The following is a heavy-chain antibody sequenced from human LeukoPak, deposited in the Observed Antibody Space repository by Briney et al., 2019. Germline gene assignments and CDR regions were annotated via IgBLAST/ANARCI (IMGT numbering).Heavy chain of an antibody. J-gene: IGHJ4*02. CDR2: IIPIFGTA. CDR3: ARGHQYFDWLLSGFDY. V-gene: IGHV1-69*06. Sequence: ASVKVSCKASGGTFSSYAISWVRQAPGRGLEWMGGIIPIFGTANYAQKFQGRVTITADKSTSTAYMELSSLRSEDTAVYYCARGHQYFDWLLSGFDYWGQGTLVTVSS. CDR1: GGTFSSYA. D-gene: IGHD3-9*01.